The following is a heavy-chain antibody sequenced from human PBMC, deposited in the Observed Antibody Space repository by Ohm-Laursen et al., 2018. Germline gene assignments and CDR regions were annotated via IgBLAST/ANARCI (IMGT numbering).Heavy chain of an antibody. CDR3: ARWTVTTPGP. Sequence: GSLRLSCAASGFTFSSYEMNWVRQAPGKGLEWVSYISSSGSTIYYADSVKGRFTISRDNAKNSLYLQMNSLRAEDTAVYYCARWTVTTPGPWGQGTLVTVSS. V-gene: IGHV3-48*03. CDR2: ISSSGSTI. CDR1: GFTFSSYE. J-gene: IGHJ5*02. D-gene: IGHD4-17*01.